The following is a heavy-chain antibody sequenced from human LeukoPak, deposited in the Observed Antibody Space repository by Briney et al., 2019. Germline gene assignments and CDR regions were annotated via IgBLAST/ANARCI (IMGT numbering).Heavy chain of an antibody. D-gene: IGHD2-2*01. CDR3: ARTVVEVGGYSDVYDI. V-gene: IGHV3-7*01. Sequence: PGGSLRLSCAASGFTFSGYWMSWVRQAPGKGLEGVANIRDDGGDTYYLDSVKGRFTISRDNAKNSVDLQMNSLRAEDTALYYCARTVVEVGGYSDVYDIWGQGTVVTVSS. CDR1: GFTFSGYW. J-gene: IGHJ3*02. CDR2: IRDDGGDT.